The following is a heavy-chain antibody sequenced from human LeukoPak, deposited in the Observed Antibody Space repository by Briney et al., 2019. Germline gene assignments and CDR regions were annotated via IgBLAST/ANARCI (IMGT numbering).Heavy chain of an antibody. CDR1: GLSVSNNY. Sequence: GGSLRLSCAASGLSVSNNYMSWVRQAPGKGLEWLAVIYSGGSPYYADSLKGRFTISRDNSKNTLFLQMNSLRAEDTAVYFCARVVIVTPTDYFDYWGQGTLVTVSS. CDR2: IYSGGSP. V-gene: IGHV3-53*01. J-gene: IGHJ4*02. CDR3: ARVVIVTPTDYFDY. D-gene: IGHD2/OR15-2a*01.